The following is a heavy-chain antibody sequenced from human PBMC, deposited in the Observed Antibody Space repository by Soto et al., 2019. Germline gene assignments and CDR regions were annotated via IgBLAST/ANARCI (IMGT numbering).Heavy chain of an antibody. J-gene: IGHJ6*02. CDR2: INSDGSTT. Sequence: PGGSLRLSCEASGFTFENHVLTWVRQAPGKGLEWVSSINSDGSTTNNADSVEGRFTISRDNAKNTLYLQMNSLSAEDTAVYYCVREATALSKFGMDVWGQGTTVTVSS. CDR1: GFTFENHV. D-gene: IGHD2-21*02. V-gene: IGHV3-74*01. CDR3: VREATALSKFGMDV.